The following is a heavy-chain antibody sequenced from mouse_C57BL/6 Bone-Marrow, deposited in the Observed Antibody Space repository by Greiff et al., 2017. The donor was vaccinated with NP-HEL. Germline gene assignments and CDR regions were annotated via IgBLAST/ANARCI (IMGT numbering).Heavy chain of an antibody. Sequence: QVQLKESGAELVKPGASVKLSCKASGYTFTSYLMHWVKQRPGQGLEWIGMIHPNSGSTNYNEKFKSKATLTVDKSSSTAYMQLSSLTSEDSAVYYCARYGYYSYYAMDYWGQGTSVTVSS. J-gene: IGHJ4*01. D-gene: IGHD2-3*01. V-gene: IGHV1-64*01. CDR1: GYTFTSYL. CDR3: ARYGYYSYYAMDY. CDR2: IHPNSGST.